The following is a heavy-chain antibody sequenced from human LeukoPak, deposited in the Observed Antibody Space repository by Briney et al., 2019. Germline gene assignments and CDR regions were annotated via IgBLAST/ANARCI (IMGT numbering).Heavy chain of an antibody. Sequence: SETLSLTCAVYGGSFSGYYWSWIRQPPGKGLEWIGEINHSGSTNYNPSLKSRVTISVDTSKNQFSLKLSSVTAADTAVYYCARVVFPVSSGWSLGSFDYWGQGTLVTVSS. V-gene: IGHV4-34*01. CDR2: INHSGST. D-gene: IGHD3-22*01. CDR1: GGSFSGYY. J-gene: IGHJ4*02. CDR3: ARVVFPVSSGWSLGSFDY.